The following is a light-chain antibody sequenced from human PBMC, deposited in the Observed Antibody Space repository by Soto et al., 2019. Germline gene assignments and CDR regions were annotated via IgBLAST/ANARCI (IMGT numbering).Light chain of an antibody. V-gene: IGLV2-14*01. J-gene: IGLJ2*01. CDR3: NSYTTGSST. CDR2: DVS. Sequence: QSALTQPASVSGSPGQSITISCTGTSSDIGAHNLVSWYQQHPGKVPKLLIYDVSIRPSGVSNRFSGSKSGNTASLAISGLQAEDEADYYCNSYTTGSSTFGGGTQLTVL. CDR1: SSDIGAHNL.